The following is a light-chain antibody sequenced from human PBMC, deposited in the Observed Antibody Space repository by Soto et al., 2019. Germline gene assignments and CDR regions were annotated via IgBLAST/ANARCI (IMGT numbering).Light chain of an antibody. CDR3: QQYYSTPIT. Sequence: DIVMTQSPDSLAVSLGGRATINCKYSQSVLYSSNNKNYLAWYQQKPGQPPKLLIYWASTRESGVPDRFSGSGSGTDFTLTISSLQAEDVAVYYCQQYYSTPITFGQGTRLEIK. CDR1: QSVLYSSNNKNY. CDR2: WAS. J-gene: IGKJ5*01. V-gene: IGKV4-1*01.